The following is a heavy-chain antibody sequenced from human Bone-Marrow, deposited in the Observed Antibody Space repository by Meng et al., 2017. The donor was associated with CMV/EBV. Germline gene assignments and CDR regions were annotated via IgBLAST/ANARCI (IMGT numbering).Heavy chain of an antibody. J-gene: IGHJ4*02. CDR3: AKSNWGYYVDY. Sequence: GESLMISCAASGFTFSSYAMSWVRQAPGKGLEWVSAISGSGGSSYYADSVKGRFTISRDNSKNTQYLQMNSLRAEDTAVYYCAKSNWGYYVDYWGQGTLVTVSS. CDR2: ISGSGGSS. D-gene: IGHD7-27*01. V-gene: IGHV3-23*01. CDR1: GFTFSSYA.